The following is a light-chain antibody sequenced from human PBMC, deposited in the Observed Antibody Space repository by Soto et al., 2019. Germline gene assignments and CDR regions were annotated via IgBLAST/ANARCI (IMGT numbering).Light chain of an antibody. CDR2: DAS. CDR3: QQYANWPKT. J-gene: IGKJ1*01. Sequence: EIVLTQSPATLSLSPGERATLSCRASQSVSGYLAWYPQKPGQAPRLLIYDASSRATGIPARCSGSGAETEFTLTISSLQSEDLAVDYCQQYANWPKTVGQGTKVEIK. CDR1: QSVSGY. V-gene: IGKV3-11*01.